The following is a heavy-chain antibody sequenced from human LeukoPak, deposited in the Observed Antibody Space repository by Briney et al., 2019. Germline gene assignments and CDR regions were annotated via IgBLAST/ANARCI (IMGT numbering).Heavy chain of an antibody. CDR2: ISYDGSNK. Sequence: GGSLRLSCAASGFTFSSYGMHWVRQAPGKGLEWVAVISYDGSNKYYADSVKGRFTISRDNSKNTLYLQMNSLRAEDTAVYYCALRARYYYDSGAFDIWGQGTMVTVSS. J-gene: IGHJ3*02. CDR1: GFTFSSYG. D-gene: IGHD3-22*01. CDR3: ALRARYYYDSGAFDI. V-gene: IGHV3-30*03.